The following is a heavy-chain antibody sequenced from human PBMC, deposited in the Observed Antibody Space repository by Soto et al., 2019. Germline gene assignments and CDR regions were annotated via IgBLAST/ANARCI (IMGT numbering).Heavy chain of an antibody. V-gene: IGHV3-21*01. CDR2: ISSSSSYI. CDR3: ARDRGYCTNGVCYNYYYGMDV. Sequence: AGGSLRLSCAASGFTFSSYSMNWVRQAPGKGLEWVSSISSSSSYIYYADSVKGRLTISRDNAKNSLYLQMNSLRAEDTAVYYCARDRGYCTNGVCYNYYYGMDVWGQGTTVTVSS. J-gene: IGHJ6*02. D-gene: IGHD2-8*01. CDR1: GFTFSSYS.